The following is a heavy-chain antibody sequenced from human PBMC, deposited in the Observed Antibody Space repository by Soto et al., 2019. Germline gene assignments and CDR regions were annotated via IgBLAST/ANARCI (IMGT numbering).Heavy chain of an antibody. J-gene: IGHJ4*02. Sequence: PGGSLRLSCAASGFTFSSYGMHWVRQAPGKGLEWVAVISYDGSNKYYADSVKGRFTISRDNSKNTLYLQMNSLRAEDTAVYYCAKGHEYYYDSSGYYDYWGQGT. CDR1: GFTFSSYG. D-gene: IGHD3-22*01. V-gene: IGHV3-30*18. CDR2: ISYDGSNK. CDR3: AKGHEYYYDSSGYYDY.